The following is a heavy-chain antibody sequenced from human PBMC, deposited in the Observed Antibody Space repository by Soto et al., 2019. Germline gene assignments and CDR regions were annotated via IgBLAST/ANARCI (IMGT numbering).Heavy chain of an antibody. CDR3: VKDRDSNSWPSRDV. D-gene: IGHD3-22*01. J-gene: IGHJ6*02. CDR1: GYTFTRNG. Sequence: GASVKVSCKTSGYTFTRNGISWVRQAPGQGLEWMGWISPKSGSKKYAQKFQGRVIMTTDTSTSTAYMELRSLRCDDTAVYYCVKDRDSNSWPSRDVWDPGTTVTVSS. CDR2: ISPKSGSK. V-gene: IGHV1-18*01.